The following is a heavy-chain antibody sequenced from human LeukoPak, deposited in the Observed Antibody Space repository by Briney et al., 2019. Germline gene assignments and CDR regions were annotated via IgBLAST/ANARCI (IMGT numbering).Heavy chain of an antibody. Sequence: GASVKVSCKASGYTFTGYYMHWVRQAPGQGLEWMGWINPNSGGTNYAQKFQGRVTMTRDTSISTAYMELSRLRSDDTAVYYCARDLGPNYYDSSGYYLNRGQGTLVTVSS. CDR3: ARDLGPNYYDSSGYYLN. CDR1: GYTFTGYY. V-gene: IGHV1-2*02. CDR2: INPNSGGT. D-gene: IGHD3-22*01. J-gene: IGHJ4*02.